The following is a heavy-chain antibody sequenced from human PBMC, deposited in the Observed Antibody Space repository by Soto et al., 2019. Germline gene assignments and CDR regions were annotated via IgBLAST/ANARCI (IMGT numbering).Heavy chain of an antibody. J-gene: IGHJ5*02. CDR3: ARVKGYYYGSGSYPNCFDP. D-gene: IGHD3-10*01. Sequence: SETLSLTCAVSSGSISSSNWWSWVRQPQGKGLEWIGEIYHSGSTNYNPSLKSRVTISVDKSKNQFSLMLSSVTAADTAVFFFARVKGYYYGSGSYPNCFDPWGQGTLVTVSS. CDR1: SGSISSSNW. V-gene: IGHV4-4*02. CDR2: IYHSGST.